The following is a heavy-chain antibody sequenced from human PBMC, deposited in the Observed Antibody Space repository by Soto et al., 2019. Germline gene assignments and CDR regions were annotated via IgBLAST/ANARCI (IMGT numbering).Heavy chain of an antibody. CDR2: IYYSGST. CDR1: GGSISSGDYY. D-gene: IGHD5-18*01. J-gene: IGHJ4*02. Sequence: SETLSLTCTVSGGSISSGDYYWSWIRQPPGKGLEWIGYIYYSGSTYYNPSLKSRVTISVDTSKNQFSLKLSSVTAADTAVYYCARDSRSSYGYVWGQGTLVTVSS. V-gene: IGHV4-30-4*01. CDR3: ARDSRSSYGYV.